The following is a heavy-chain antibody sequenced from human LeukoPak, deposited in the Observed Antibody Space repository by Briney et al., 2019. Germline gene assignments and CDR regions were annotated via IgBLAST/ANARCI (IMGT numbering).Heavy chain of an antibody. J-gene: IGHJ5*02. CDR3: VTDYGA. CDR1: GGTFNSYV. V-gene: IGHV1-69*13. D-gene: IGHD4-17*01. CDR2: IIPIFDKP. Sequence: ASVKVSCKVSGGTFNSYVLRWVRQAPGQGLEWMGGIIPIFDKPNYARKFQGRVAISADGSTSTTYMELSSLRSDDTAIYYCVTDYGAWGQGTLVTVSS.